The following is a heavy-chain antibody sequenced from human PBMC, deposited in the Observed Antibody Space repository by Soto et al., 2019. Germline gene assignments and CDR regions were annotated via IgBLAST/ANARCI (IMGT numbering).Heavy chain of an antibody. V-gene: IGHV3-33*01. J-gene: IGHJ5*02. D-gene: IGHD6-13*01. Sequence: QVQLVESGGGVVQPGRSLRLSCAASGFTFSSYGMHWVRQAPGKGLEWVADIWYDGSNKYYADSVKGRFTISRDNFKNTLYLEKNSLGAEDTAVYYCARGFIAAAGTGGGNWFDPWGQGTLVTVSS. CDR1: GFTFSSYG. CDR2: IWYDGSNK. CDR3: ARGFIAAAGTGGGNWFDP.